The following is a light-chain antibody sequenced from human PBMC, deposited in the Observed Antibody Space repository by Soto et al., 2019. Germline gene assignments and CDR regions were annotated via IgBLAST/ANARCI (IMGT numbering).Light chain of an antibody. V-gene: IGKV4-1*01. CDR1: QSVLYSSNSKNY. CDR2: AAS. Sequence: DIVMTQSPDSLPVSLCERATINCRSSQSVLYSSNSKNYLAWYQQKPGKAPKLLIYAASTLQSGVPSRFSGSGSGTDFTLTISCLQSEDFATYYCQQYYSYPWTFGQGTKVDIK. J-gene: IGKJ1*01. CDR3: QQYYSYPWT.